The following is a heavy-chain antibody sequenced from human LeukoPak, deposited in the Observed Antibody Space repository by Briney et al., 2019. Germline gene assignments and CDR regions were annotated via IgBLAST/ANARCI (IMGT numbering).Heavy chain of an antibody. CDR2: ISGSGDNT. D-gene: IGHD2-2*01. V-gene: IGHV3-23*01. CDR3: AKGEGFPAYYYYMDV. Sequence: GGSLRLSCAASGFTFSSYAMSWVRQAPGKGLELVAAISGSGDNTHSADSVKGRFTISRDNSKNTLYLQMNSLRAEDTAVYYCAKGEGFPAYYYYMDVWGKGTTVTVSS. J-gene: IGHJ6*03. CDR1: GFTFSSYA.